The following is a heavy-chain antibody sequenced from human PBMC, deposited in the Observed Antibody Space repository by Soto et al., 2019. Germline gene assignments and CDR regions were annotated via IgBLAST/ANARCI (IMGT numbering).Heavy chain of an antibody. CDR3: ARDRQSTPWYAADY. Sequence: NPGGSLRLSCEGSGFTFSSYSMNCVRQAQGKGLEWVSSISGSGGYISYADSVNGRFTISRDNAKNSLYLQMTSLRDEDTALYYCARDRQSTPWYAADYWGQGSLVTVSS. D-gene: IGHD6-13*01. CDR1: GFTFSSYS. CDR2: ISGSGGYI. J-gene: IGHJ4*02. V-gene: IGHV3-21*01.